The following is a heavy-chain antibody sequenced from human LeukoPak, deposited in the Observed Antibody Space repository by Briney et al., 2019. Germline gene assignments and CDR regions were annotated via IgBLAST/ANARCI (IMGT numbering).Heavy chain of an antibody. Sequence: SETLSLTCTVSGGSIISTTYYWGWIRQPPGKGLEWIGSIYYSGSTYYNPSLKSRVTISVDTSKNQFSLKLTSVTAADTAVYYCARHADSGFGELAFDYWGQGTLVTVSS. CDR2: IYYSGST. CDR1: GGSIISTTYY. V-gene: IGHV4-39*01. J-gene: IGHJ4*02. CDR3: ARHADSGFGELAFDY. D-gene: IGHD3-10*01.